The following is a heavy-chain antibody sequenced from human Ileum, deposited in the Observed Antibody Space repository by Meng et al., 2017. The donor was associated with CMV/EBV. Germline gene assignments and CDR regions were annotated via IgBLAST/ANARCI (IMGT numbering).Heavy chain of an antibody. CDR1: VDSISSGSYY. D-gene: IGHD6-19*01. V-gene: IGHV4-39*07. J-gene: IGHJ5*02. CDR2: IYYSGST. CDR3: AGDWGPYSSRGYFDP. Sequence: QLQESGPALVTPSETLSLTCTVSVDSISSGSYYWAWIRQTPEKGLEWMGSIYYSGSTYDNPSLRSRVTISVDTSKNQFSLKLTSVTAADTAIYYCAGDWGPYSSRGYFDPWGQGTLVTVSS.